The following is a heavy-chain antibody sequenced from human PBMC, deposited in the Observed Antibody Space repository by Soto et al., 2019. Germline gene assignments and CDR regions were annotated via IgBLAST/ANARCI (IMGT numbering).Heavy chain of an antibody. CDR2: ITNSGGDI. D-gene: IGHD4-17*01. Sequence: EVQLLESGGGLVQRGGSLRLSCAASGFIFSSYAVSWVRQAPGKGLEWVSAITNSGGDIYYADTVKGRFTIARDNSKHTLYLQMNSLGAEDTAVYYCAKVQGRGDYGGYWGQGTLVTVSS. CDR1: GFIFSSYA. CDR3: AKVQGRGDYGGY. J-gene: IGHJ4*02. V-gene: IGHV3-23*01.